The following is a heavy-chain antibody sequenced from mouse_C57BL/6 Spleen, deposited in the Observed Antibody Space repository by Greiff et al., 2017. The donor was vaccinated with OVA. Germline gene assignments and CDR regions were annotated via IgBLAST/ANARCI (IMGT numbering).Heavy chain of an antibody. Sequence: EVKLVESGPGLVKPSQSLSLTCSVTGYSITSGYYWNWIRQFPGNKLEWMGYISYDGSNNYNPSLKNRISITRDTSKNQFFLKLNSVTTEDTATYYCARDDGYLYWYFDVWGTGTTVTVSS. J-gene: IGHJ1*03. CDR2: ISYDGSN. V-gene: IGHV3-6*01. CDR3: ARDDGYLYWYFDV. D-gene: IGHD2-3*01. CDR1: GYSITSGYY.